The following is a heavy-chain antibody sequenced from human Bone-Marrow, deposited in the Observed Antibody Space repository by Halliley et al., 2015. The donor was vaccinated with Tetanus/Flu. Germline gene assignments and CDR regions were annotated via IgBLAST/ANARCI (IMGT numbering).Heavy chain of an antibody. CDR2: IYYSGTT. Sequence: LRLSCAVSGFSIGSGGYYWSWIRQHPGKGLEWIGYIYYSGTTYYNPSLKIRVSISVDTSKNKFSLKLTSVTAADTAVYYCARGHSYGSGSYYAQDWGQGTLVTVSS. D-gene: IGHD3-10*01. CDR1: GFSIGSGGYY. CDR3: ARGHSYGSGSYYAQD. J-gene: IGHJ4*02. V-gene: IGHV4-31*11.